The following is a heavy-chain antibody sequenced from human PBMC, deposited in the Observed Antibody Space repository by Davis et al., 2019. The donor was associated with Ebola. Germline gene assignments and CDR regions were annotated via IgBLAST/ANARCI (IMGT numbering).Heavy chain of an antibody. V-gene: IGHV3-53*01. D-gene: IGHD2-15*01. CDR1: GFNVRNNY. Sequence: AGSLTLSCAASGFNVRNNYLNLVRQAPGKGLQWVSVIYADGSTYYADSVKGRFTISRDTSKNTMFLQMTGLRAEDTAIYYCARGGLLSALDLWGQGTMVSVSS. J-gene: IGHJ3*01. CDR2: IYADGST. CDR3: ARGGLLSALDL.